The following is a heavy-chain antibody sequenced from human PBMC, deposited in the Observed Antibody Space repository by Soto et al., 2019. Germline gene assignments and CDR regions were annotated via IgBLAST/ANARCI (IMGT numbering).Heavy chain of an antibody. D-gene: IGHD3-16*01. V-gene: IGHV4-4*02. J-gene: IGHJ3*02. CDR3: ARGGDGYNPGAFDI. CDR2: IYHSGST. Sequence: SETLSLTCAVSGGSISSSNWWSWVRQPPGKGLEWIGEIYHSGSTNYNPSLKSRVTISVDKSKNQFSLKLSSVTAADTAVYYCARGGDGYNPGAFDIWGQGTMVTVSS. CDR1: GGSISSSNW.